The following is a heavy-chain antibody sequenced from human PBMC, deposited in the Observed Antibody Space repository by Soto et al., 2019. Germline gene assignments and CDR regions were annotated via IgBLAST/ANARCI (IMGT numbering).Heavy chain of an antibody. V-gene: IGHV2-26*01. CDR3: ARMVGAPTWGAFDI. J-gene: IGHJ3*02. CDR2: IFSNDGK. D-gene: IGHD1-26*01. CDR1: GFSLSIATMG. Sequence: QVTLKESGPVLVKPTETLTLTCTVSGFSLSIATMGVSWIRQPPGKALEWLAHIFSNDGKSYSTSLKSRLTISKDTSKCQVVLTMTNMDPVDTATYYCARMVGAPTWGAFDIWGQGTMVTVSS.